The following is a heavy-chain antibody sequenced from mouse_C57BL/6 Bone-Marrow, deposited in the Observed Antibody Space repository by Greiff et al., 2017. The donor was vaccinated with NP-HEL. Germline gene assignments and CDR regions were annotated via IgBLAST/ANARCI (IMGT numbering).Heavy chain of an antibody. Sequence: VQRVESGAELARPGASVKMSCKASGYTFTSYTMHWVKQRPGQGLEWIGYINPSSGYTKYNQKFKDKATLTADKSSSTAYMQLSSLTSEDSAVYYCARYCDAMDYWGQGTSVTVSS. CDR3: ARYCDAMDY. CDR2: INPSSGYT. J-gene: IGHJ4*01. V-gene: IGHV1-4*01. CDR1: GYTFTSYT.